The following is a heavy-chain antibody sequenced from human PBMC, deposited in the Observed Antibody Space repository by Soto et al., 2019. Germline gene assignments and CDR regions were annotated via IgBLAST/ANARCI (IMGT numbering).Heavy chain of an antibody. CDR2: IYNSGST. Sequence: QVQLQESGPGLVKPSETLSLTCTVSGGSISSYYWTWIRQPPGKGLEWIGFIYNSGSTHYNPSLRSRVTISVATSKIQFSLKRRSVTAADTAVYYCASMGYHYGSGSYPLDYWGQGTLVTVSS. CDR3: ASMGYHYGSGSYPLDY. V-gene: IGHV4-59*08. CDR1: GGSISSYY. J-gene: IGHJ4*02. D-gene: IGHD3-10*01.